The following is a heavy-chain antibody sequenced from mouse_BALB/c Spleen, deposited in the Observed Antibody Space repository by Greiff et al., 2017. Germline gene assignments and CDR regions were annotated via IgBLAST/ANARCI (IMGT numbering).Heavy chain of an antibody. J-gene: IGHJ4*01. Sequence: EVKVVESGGGLVKPGGSLKLSCAASGFTFSSYAMSWVRQTPEKRLEWVATISSGGSYTYYPDSVKGRFTISRDNAKNTLYLQMSSLRSEDTAMYYCARRGTVVAQTMDYWGQGTSVTVSS. D-gene: IGHD1-1*01. V-gene: IGHV5-9-3*01. CDR1: GFTFSSYA. CDR2: ISSGGSYT. CDR3: ARRGTVVAQTMDY.